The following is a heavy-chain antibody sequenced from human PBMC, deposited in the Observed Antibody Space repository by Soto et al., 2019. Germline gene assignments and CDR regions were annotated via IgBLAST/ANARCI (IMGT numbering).Heavy chain of an antibody. D-gene: IGHD1-1*01. Sequence: SETLSLTXTVSGGSISSGDYYWSWIRQPPGKGLEWIGYIYYSGSTFYNPSLKSRVSISLDTSKSQFSLKLNSVTAADTAVYYCAREGFSNYPDYWGQGTLVTVSS. V-gene: IGHV4-30-4*01. CDR1: GGSISSGDYY. J-gene: IGHJ4*02. CDR2: IYYSGST. CDR3: AREGFSNYPDY.